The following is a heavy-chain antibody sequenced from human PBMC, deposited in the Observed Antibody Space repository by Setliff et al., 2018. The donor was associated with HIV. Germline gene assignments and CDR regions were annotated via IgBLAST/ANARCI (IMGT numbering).Heavy chain of an antibody. V-gene: IGHV3-21*01. J-gene: IGHJ6*02. CDR3: ARLNTGSSYYYYGMDV. CDR1: GFTFSTYA. D-gene: IGHD3-10*01. CDR2: ISSSSNYI. Sequence: GGSLRLSCAASGFTFSTYAMSWVRQGPGKGLEWVSSISSSSNYIYYADSVKGRFTISRDNAKNSLYLQMNSLRAEDTAVYYCARLNTGSSYYYYGMDVWGQGTTVTVSS.